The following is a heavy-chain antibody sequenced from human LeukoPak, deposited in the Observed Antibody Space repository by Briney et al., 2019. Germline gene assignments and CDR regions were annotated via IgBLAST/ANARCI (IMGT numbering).Heavy chain of an antibody. CDR1: GYTFTGYY. D-gene: IGHD3-22*01. V-gene: IGHV1-2*02. CDR3: ARVRPGDYYDSSGYWGWFDP. J-gene: IGHJ5*02. Sequence: ASVKVSCKASGYTFTGYYMHWVRQAPGQGLEWMGWINPNSGGTNYAQKFQGRVTMTRDTSISTAYMELSRLRSDDAAVYYCARVRPGDYYDSSGYWGWFDPWGQGTLVTVSS. CDR2: INPNSGGT.